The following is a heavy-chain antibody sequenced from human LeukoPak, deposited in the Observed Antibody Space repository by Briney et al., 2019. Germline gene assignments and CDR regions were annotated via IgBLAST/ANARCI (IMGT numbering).Heavy chain of an antibody. CDR1: GFTVSSNY. V-gene: IGHV3-53*01. Sequence: QPGGSLRLSCAASGFTVSSNYMSWVRQAPGKGLEWVSVIYSGGSTYYADSVKGRFTISRHNSKNTLYLQMNSLRAEDTAVYYCAKDPKLQYHQFDYWGQGTLVTVSS. D-gene: IGHD4-11*01. CDR2: IYSGGST. CDR3: AKDPKLQYHQFDY. J-gene: IGHJ4*02.